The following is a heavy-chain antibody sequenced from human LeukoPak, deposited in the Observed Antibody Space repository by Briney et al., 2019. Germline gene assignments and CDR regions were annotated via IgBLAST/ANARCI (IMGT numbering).Heavy chain of an antibody. Sequence: PETLSLTCTVFGYSISSAYSWGWIRQPPGKGLEWIGSIYHNGNTYYNSSLKSRVTISVDTSENQFSLKLSSVTAADTAVYYCASYKTYYDSSGNPFDYWGQGTLVTVSS. CDR3: ASYKTYYDSSGNPFDY. CDR2: IYHNGNT. V-gene: IGHV4-38-2*02. CDR1: GYSISSAYS. D-gene: IGHD3-22*01. J-gene: IGHJ4*02.